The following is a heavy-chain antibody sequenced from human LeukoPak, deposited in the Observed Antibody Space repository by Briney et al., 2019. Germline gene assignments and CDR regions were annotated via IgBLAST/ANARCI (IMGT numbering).Heavy chain of an antibody. V-gene: IGHV3-30*04. J-gene: IGHJ6*02. Sequence: GGSLRLSCAASGFTFSSYAMHWFRQAPGKGLEWVAVKSYDGSNKYYADSVKGRFTISRDNSKNTLYLQMNSLRVEDTAVYYCARDLRGGALDYYYYYGMDVWGQGTTVTVSS. CDR1: GFTFSSYA. D-gene: IGHD2-15*01. CDR3: ARDLRGGALDYYYYYGMDV. CDR2: KSYDGSNK.